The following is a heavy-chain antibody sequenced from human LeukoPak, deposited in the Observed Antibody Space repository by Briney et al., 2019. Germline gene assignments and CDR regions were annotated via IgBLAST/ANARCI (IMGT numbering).Heavy chain of an antibody. CDR2: IYHSGST. Sequence: SETLSLTCAVSGGSISSSNWWSWVRHPPGKGLEWIGEIYHSGSTNYNPSLKSRVTISVDKSKNQFSLKLSSVTAADTAVYYCARGGGSITMIVVAPPGAFDIWGQGTMVTVSS. J-gene: IGHJ3*02. CDR1: GGSISSSNW. D-gene: IGHD3-22*01. CDR3: ARGGGSITMIVVAPPGAFDI. V-gene: IGHV4-4*02.